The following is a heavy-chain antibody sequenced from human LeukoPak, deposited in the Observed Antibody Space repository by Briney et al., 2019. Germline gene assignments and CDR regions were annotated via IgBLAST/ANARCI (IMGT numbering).Heavy chain of an antibody. CDR3: PRHKRAGTCYYDHYSRDV. CDR2: INHSGST. D-gene: IGHD1-1*01. V-gene: IGHV4-34*01. CDR1: GGSFSGYY. J-gene: IGHJ6*03. Sequence: PSETLPLTCAVYGGSFSGYYWSWIRQPPGKGLEWIGEINHSGSTNYNPSLKSRVTISVDTSKNQFSLKLSSVTAADTAVYYCPRHKRAGTCYYDHYSRDVWGKGTTVTVSS.